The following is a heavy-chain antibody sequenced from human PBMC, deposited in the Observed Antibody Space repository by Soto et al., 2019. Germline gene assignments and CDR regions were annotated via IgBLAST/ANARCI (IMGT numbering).Heavy chain of an antibody. V-gene: IGHV3-74*01. CDR1: GFTFSSYW. CDR2: INSDGSST. J-gene: IGHJ6*03. D-gene: IGHD6-13*01. CDR3: ARGLSSYYYYYMDV. Sequence: EVQLVESGGGLVQPGGSLRLSCAASGFTFSSYWMHWVRQAPGKGLVWVSRINSDGSSTSYADSVKGRFSISRENAKKTLYLQMNSLRVEDTAVYYCARGLSSYYYYYMDVWGKGTTVTVSS.